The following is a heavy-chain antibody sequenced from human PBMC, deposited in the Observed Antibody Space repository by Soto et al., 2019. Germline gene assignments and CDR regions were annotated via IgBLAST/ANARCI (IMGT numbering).Heavy chain of an antibody. Sequence: SETLSLTCAVYGGSFSGYYWSWIRQPPGKGLEWIGEINHSGSTNYNPSLKSRVTISVDTSKNQFSLKLSSVTAADTAVYYCARGGDIAVAYGIDYWGQATLVTVSS. J-gene: IGHJ4*02. CDR2: INHSGST. CDR3: ARGGDIAVAYGIDY. V-gene: IGHV4-34*01. CDR1: GGSFSGYY. D-gene: IGHD6-19*01.